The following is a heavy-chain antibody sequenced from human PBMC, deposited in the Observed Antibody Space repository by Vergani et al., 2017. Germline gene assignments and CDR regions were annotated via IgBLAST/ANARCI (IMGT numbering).Heavy chain of an antibody. CDR2: IRSKANSYAT. J-gene: IGHJ4*02. D-gene: IGHD4-11*01. CDR1: GFTFSGSA. Sequence: EVQLVESGGGLVKPGGSLKLSCAASGFTFSGSAMHWVRQASGKGLEWVGRIRSKANSYATAYAASVKGRFTISRDDSKNTAYLQMNSLKTEDTAVYYCTRRGGVDYSNYFYWGQGTLVTVSS. V-gene: IGHV3-73*01. CDR3: TRRGGVDYSNYFY.